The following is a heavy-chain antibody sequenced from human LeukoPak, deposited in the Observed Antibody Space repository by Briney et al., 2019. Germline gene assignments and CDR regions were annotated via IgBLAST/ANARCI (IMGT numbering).Heavy chain of an antibody. J-gene: IGHJ4*02. CDR1: GGSFSGYY. CDR3: ARVQKSSTAMAKWGHFDY. Sequence: PSETLSLTCAVYGGSFSGYYWSWIRQPPGKGLEWIGEINHSGSTNYNPSLKSRVTISVDTSKNQFSLKLSSVTAADTAVYYCARVQKSSTAMAKWGHFDYWGQGTLVTVSS. CDR2: INHSGST. V-gene: IGHV4-34*01. D-gene: IGHD5-18*01.